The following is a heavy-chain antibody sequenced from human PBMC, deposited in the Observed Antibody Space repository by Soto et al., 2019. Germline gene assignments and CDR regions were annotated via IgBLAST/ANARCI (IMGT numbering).Heavy chain of an antibody. V-gene: IGHV4-59*01. D-gene: IGHD2-21*02. CDR1: GGSISSYY. CDR2: IYYSGST. CDR3: AKTEYYYYGMDV. Sequence: QVQLQESGPGLVKPSETLSLTCTVSGGSISSYYWSWIRQPPGKGLEWIGYIYYSGSTNYNPSLTSRVTISVDTSKNQFSLKLSSVTAADTAVYYCAKTEYYYYGMDVWGQGTTVTVSS. J-gene: IGHJ6*02.